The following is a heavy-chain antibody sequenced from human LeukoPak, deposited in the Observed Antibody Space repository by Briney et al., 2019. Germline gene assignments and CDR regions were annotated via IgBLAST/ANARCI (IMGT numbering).Heavy chain of an antibody. CDR2: ISYDGSNK. D-gene: IGHD3-3*01. Sequence: QVGGSLRLSCAASGFTFSSYTMHWVRQAPGKGLEWVAVISYDGSNKYYADSVKGRFTISRDNSKNTLYLQMNSLKTEDTAVYYCTTDLPQRSHYDFWSGYWGSVFRDYWGQGTLVTVSS. J-gene: IGHJ4*02. CDR1: GFTFSSYT. V-gene: IGHV3-30-3*01. CDR3: TTDLPQRSHYDFWSGYWGSVFRDY.